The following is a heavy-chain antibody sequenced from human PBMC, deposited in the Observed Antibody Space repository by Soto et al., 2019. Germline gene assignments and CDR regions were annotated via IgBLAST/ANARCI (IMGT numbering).Heavy chain of an antibody. CDR2: IYSDGKT. V-gene: IGHV3-53*01. CDR3: ARDHHRYSGYDYVEY. D-gene: IGHD5-12*01. CDR1: GFTLSTYA. J-gene: IGHJ4*02. Sequence: GGSLRLSCVASGFTLSTYAMSWVRQAPGKGLEWVSVIYSDGKTYYADSVKGRFTISRDNAKNSLYLQMNSLRAEDTAVYYCARDHHRYSGYDYVEYWGQGTLVTVSS.